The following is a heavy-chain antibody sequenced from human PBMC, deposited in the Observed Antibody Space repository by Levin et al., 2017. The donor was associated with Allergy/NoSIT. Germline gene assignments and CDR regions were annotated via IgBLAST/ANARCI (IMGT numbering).Heavy chain of an antibody. V-gene: IGHV3-64*01. J-gene: IGHJ4*02. D-gene: IGHD3-10*01. Sequence: GESLKISCAASGFSFSRYALHWVRQAPGKGLEYVSAISANGVGTYYANSVKGRFITSRDNSKNTLYLQMGSLRAEDMAVYYCARDASSGVYDYWGQGTLVTVSS. CDR2: ISANGVGT. CDR3: ARDASSGVYDY. CDR1: GFSFSRYA.